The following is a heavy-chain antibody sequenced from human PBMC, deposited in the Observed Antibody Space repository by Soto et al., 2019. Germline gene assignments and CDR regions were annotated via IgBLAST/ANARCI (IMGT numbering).Heavy chain of an antibody. CDR1: GGTFSSYA. V-gene: IGHV1-69*12. CDR2: ITPIFGTA. D-gene: IGHD6-6*01. CDR3: ARDGIAARPIAWFDP. Sequence: QVQLVQSGAEVKKPGSSVKVSCKASGGTFSSYAIRWVRQAPGHGLEWMGGITPIFGTADYAQKFQGRVRITADESTRTAYMELSSLRSEDTAVYYCARDGIAARPIAWFDPWGQGTLVTVSS. J-gene: IGHJ5*02.